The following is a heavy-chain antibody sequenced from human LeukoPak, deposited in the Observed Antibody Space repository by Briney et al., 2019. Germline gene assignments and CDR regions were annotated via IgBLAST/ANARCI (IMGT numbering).Heavy chain of an antibody. J-gene: IGHJ4*02. CDR1: GGSISSSSYY. V-gene: IGHV4-39*07. Sequence: SETLSLTCTVSGGSISSSSYYWGWIRQRPGKGLEWIGSIYYSGSTYYNPSLKSRVTMSVDTSKNQFSLRLSSVNAADTAVYYCARDILATSIAAPYYWGQGTLVTVSS. CDR3: ARDILATSIAAPYY. CDR2: IYYSGST. D-gene: IGHD6-13*01.